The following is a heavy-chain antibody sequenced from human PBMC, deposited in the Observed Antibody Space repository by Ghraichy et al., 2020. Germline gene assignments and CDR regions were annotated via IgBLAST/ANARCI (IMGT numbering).Heavy chain of an antibody. CDR1: GFSFSDYS. J-gene: IGHJ2*01. CDR3: ARLPVPRSAAVGGWYFDR. V-gene: IGHV3-48*01. Sequence: GGSLRLSCEGSGFSFSDYSMIWVRLTPRKALEWVSYITGSSITIFYTDSVKGRFTISRDNAKNSLYLQMNSLRAEDTAVYYCARLPVPRSAAVGGWYFDRWRRGPLIASSS. D-gene: IGHD6-13*01. CDR2: ITGSSITI.